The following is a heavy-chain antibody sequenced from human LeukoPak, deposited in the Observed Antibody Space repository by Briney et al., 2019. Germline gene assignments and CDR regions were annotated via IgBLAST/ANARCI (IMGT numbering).Heavy chain of an antibody. J-gene: IGHJ4*02. D-gene: IGHD2-2*01. Sequence: GASVKVSCKASGYTFTGYYMHWVRQAPGQGLEWMGWINPNSGGTNYAQKFRGRVTMTRDTSISTAYMELSRLRSDDTAVYYCARGLQKTLLVVPAAIDPSFFYWGQGTLVTVSS. CDR2: INPNSGGT. CDR3: ARGLQKTLLVVPAAIDPSFFY. CDR1: GYTFTGYY. V-gene: IGHV1-2*02.